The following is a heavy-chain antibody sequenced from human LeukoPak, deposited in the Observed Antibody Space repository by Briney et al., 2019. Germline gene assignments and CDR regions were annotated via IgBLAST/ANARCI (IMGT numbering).Heavy chain of an antibody. D-gene: IGHD4-11*01. V-gene: IGHV1-18*01. Sequence: ASVKVSCKASGYTFTSYGISWVRQAPGQGLEGMGWISAYNGNTNYAQRLQGRVTMTTDTSTSTAYMELRSLRSDDTAVYYCARAVPYSNYVNYYGMDVWGQGTTVTVSS. J-gene: IGHJ6*02. CDR3: ARAVPYSNYVNYYGMDV. CDR1: GYTFTSYG. CDR2: ISAYNGNT.